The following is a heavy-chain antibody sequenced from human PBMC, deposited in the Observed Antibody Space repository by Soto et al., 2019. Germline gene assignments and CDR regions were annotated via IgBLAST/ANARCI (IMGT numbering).Heavy chain of an antibody. V-gene: IGHV1-69*13. CDR2: IIPIFGTA. J-gene: IGHJ4*02. CDR3: AVVGATESYFDY. CDR1: GYTFTRYD. D-gene: IGHD1-26*01. Sequence: ASVKVSCKASGYTFTRYDINWVRQATGQGLEWMGGIIPIFGTANYAQKFQGRVTITADESTSTAYMELSSLRSEDTAVYYCAVVGATESYFDYWGQGTLVTVSS.